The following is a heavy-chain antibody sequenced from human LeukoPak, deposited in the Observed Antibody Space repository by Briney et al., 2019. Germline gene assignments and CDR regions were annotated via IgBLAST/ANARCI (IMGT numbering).Heavy chain of an antibody. V-gene: IGHV3-23*01. D-gene: IGHD3-10*01. J-gene: IGHJ4*02. CDR2: ISGSGDT. Sequence: KSGGSLRLSCAASGFTFVGNAVTWVRQAPGKGLEWVSTISGSGDTYYADSVKGRFTISRDDSKSTLSLQMNSLRAEDTALYYCAKKYYYGSGTYIFYFDYWGQGTPVTVSS. CDR1: GFTFVGNA. CDR3: AKKYYYGSGTYIFYFDY.